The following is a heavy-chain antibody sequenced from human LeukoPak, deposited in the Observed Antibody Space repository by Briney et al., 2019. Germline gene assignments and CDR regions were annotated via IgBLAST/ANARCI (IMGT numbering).Heavy chain of an antibody. V-gene: IGHV4-59*12. D-gene: IGHD3-3*01. J-gene: IGHJ6*02. CDR1: AGSISSYY. CDR3: ARKYYDFWSGSGYGMDV. Sequence: SETLSLTCTVSAGSISSYYWRWIRQPPGEGLEWIGYIYYSGSTNYIPSLKSRVTISVDTSKNQFSLKLSSVTAADTAVYYCARKYYDFWSGSGYGMDVWGQGTTVTVSS. CDR2: IYYSGST.